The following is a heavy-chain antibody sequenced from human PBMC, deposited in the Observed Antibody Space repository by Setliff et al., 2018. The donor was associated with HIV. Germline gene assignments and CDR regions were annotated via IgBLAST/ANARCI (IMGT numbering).Heavy chain of an antibody. Sequence: PGGSLRLSCAASRFDFNNYWMCWVRQAPGKGLEWVANIGQDGSEKNYVDSVKGRFTISRDNAKNTLYLQMNSLRAEDTAIYYCAKRRVCNTSCYIVDYMDVWGKGTTVTVSS. V-gene: IGHV3-7*03. D-gene: IGHD2-21*01. CDR3: AKRRVCNTSCYIVDYMDV. CDR1: RFDFNNYW. J-gene: IGHJ6*03. CDR2: IGQDGSEK.